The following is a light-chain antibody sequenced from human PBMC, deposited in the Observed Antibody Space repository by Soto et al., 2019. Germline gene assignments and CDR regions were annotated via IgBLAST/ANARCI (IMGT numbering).Light chain of an antibody. CDR3: QQYNNWPPWT. CDR2: GAS. J-gene: IGKJ1*01. V-gene: IGKV3-15*01. CDR1: QSVSSN. Sequence: EIVMTQSPATLSVSPGERATLSCRASQSVSSNLAWYQQKPGQAPRLLIYGASTRATGIPARFSGSGSGTEFTLTISSLQSEDFEVYYCQQYNNWPPWTFAQGTKVAIK.